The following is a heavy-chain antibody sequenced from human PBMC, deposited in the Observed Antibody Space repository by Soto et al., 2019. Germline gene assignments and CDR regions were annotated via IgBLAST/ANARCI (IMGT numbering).Heavy chain of an antibody. V-gene: IGHV4-30-2*01. D-gene: IGHD3-10*01. Sequence: SETLSLTCAVSGGSISSGGYSWSWIRQPPGKGLEWIGYIYHSGSTYYNPSLKSRVTISVDRSKNQFSLKLSSVTAADTAVYYCARVIDKNRASPITMVRGKRHHNDYWGQGTLVTVSS. CDR2: IYHSGST. CDR1: GGSISSGGYS. CDR3: ARVIDKNRASPITMVRGKRHHNDY. J-gene: IGHJ4*02.